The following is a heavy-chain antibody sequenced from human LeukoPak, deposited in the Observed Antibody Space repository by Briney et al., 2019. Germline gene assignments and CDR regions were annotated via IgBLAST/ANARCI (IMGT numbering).Heavy chain of an antibody. V-gene: IGHV3-30*18. CDR2: ISYDGSNK. D-gene: IGHD3-22*01. Sequence: KRLEWVAVISYDGSNKYYADSVKGRLTISRDNSKNTLYLQMNSLRAEDTAVYYCAKDTEYYDSSGYYYFDYWGQGTLVTVSA. CDR3: AKDTEYYDSSGYYYFDY. J-gene: IGHJ4*02.